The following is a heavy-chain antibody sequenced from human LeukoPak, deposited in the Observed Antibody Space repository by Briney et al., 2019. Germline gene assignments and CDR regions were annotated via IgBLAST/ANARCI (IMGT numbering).Heavy chain of an antibody. CDR1: GGSISSYY. CDR3: ARQQGPFFFDF. CDR2: IYYSGST. V-gene: IGHV4-59*08. Sequence: KASETLSLICTVSGGSISSYYWSWIRQPPGKGLEWIGYIYYSGSTNYNSSLKSRVTISVDTSKNQLSLKLSSVTAADTAVYFCARQQGPFFFDFWGQGTLVTVSS. J-gene: IGHJ4*02. D-gene: IGHD3-3*01.